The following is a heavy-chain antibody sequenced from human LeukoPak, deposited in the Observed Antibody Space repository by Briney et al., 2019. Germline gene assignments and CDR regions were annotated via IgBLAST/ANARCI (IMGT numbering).Heavy chain of an antibody. CDR1: GGTFSSYA. CDR3: ASLGYCSGGSCYF. CDR2: IIPIFGTA. V-gene: IGHV1-69*05. D-gene: IGHD2-15*01. J-gene: IGHJ4*02. Sequence: ASVKVSCKASGGTFSSYAISWVRQAPGQGLEWIGGIIPIFGTANYAQKFPGRVTITTDESTSTAYMELSSLRPEDTAVYYCASLGYCSGGSCYFWGKGTLVTVSS.